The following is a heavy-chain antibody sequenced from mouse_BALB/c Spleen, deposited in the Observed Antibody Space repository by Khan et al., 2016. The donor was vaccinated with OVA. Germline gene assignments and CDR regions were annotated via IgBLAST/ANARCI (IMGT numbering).Heavy chain of an antibody. J-gene: IGHJ1*01. CDR2: INTYTGEP. V-gene: IGHV9-3-1*01. Sequence: QIQLVQSGPELKKPGETVKISCKAFGYTFTNYGMNWVKQAPGKGLKWMGWINTYTGEPTYVDDFKGRFAFSFETSASTAYLQINNLKNEDTATYFCARNGNYWYFDVWGAGTTVTVSS. CDR1: GYTFTNYG. CDR3: ARNGNYWYFDV. D-gene: IGHD2-1*01.